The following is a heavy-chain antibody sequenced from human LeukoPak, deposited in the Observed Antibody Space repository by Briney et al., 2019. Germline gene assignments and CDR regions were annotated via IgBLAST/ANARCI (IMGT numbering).Heavy chain of an antibody. D-gene: IGHD2-21*02. CDR3: ARDPDTYVILTAYDTFDI. J-gene: IGHJ3*02. Sequence: PGGSLRLSCEGSGFTFSNYWMTWVRQAPGKGLEWVANIKTDGSEKHYADSVEGRFTISRDNAKNSLYLQMNSLSAEDTAVYYCARDPDTYVILTAYDTFDIWGQGTMVTVSS. CDR1: GFTFSNYW. CDR2: IKTDGSEK. V-gene: IGHV3-7*01.